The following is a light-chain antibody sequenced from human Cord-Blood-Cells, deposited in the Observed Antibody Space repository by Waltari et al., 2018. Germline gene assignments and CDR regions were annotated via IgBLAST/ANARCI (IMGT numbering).Light chain of an antibody. J-gene: IGLJ3*02. CDR2: DVS. V-gene: IGLV2-11*01. CDR3: CSYAGSYTFEV. CDR1: SSDVGGYNY. Sequence: QSALTQPRSVSGSPGQSVTISCTGTSSDVGGYNYVSWYQQHPGKAPKLMIYDVSKRPPWVPDRFSGCKSGNTASLTISWLQADDEADYYCCSYAGSYTFEVFGGGTKLTVL.